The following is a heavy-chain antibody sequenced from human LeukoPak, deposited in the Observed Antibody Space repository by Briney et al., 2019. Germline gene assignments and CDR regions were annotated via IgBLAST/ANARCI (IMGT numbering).Heavy chain of an antibody. V-gene: IGHV4-59*01. CDR1: GGSISSYY. D-gene: IGHD3-3*01. Sequence: PSETLSLTCTVSGGSISSYYWSWIRQPPGKGLEWTGYIYYSGSTNYNPSLKSRVTISVDTSKNQFSLKLSSVAAADTAVYYCARVRDYDFWSGPDAYYFDYWGQGTLVTVSS. J-gene: IGHJ4*02. CDR2: IYYSGST. CDR3: ARVRDYDFWSGPDAYYFDY.